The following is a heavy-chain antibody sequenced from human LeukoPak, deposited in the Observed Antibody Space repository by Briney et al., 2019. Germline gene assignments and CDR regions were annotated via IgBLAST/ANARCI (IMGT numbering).Heavy chain of an antibody. CDR3: ARQAIRYCSSTSCSEDYYYYGMDV. CDR1: GYSFTSYW. D-gene: IGHD2-2*01. CDR2: IYPGDSDT. Sequence: GESLKISCKGSGYSFTSYWIGWVRQMPGKGLEWMGIIYPGDSDTRYSPSFQGQVTTSADKSISTAYLQWSSLKASDTAMYYCARQAIRYCSSTSCSEDYYYYGMDVWGQGTTVIVSS. J-gene: IGHJ6*02. V-gene: IGHV5-51*01.